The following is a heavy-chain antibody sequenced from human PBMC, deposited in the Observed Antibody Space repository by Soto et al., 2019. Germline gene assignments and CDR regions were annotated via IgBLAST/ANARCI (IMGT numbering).Heavy chain of an antibody. V-gene: IGHV3-23*01. Sequence: EVQLLESGGGLVQPGGSLRLSCAASGFTLSSYAMSWVRQAPGKGLEWVSAISGSGGTTYYADSVKGRFTFSRDNSKNTLYLQMNSLRAEDTAVYYCAKTANGWFSAFDIWGQGTIVTVSS. CDR3: AKTANGWFSAFDI. CDR1: GFTLSSYA. D-gene: IGHD6-19*01. J-gene: IGHJ3*02. CDR2: ISGSGGTT.